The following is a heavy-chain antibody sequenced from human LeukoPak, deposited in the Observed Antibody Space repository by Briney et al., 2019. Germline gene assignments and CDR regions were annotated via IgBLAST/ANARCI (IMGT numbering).Heavy chain of an antibody. Sequence: PGRSLRLSCAASGFTFSSYAMHWVRQAPGKGLEWVAVISYDGSNKYYADSVKGRFTISRDNSKNTLYLQMNSLRAEDTAVYYCARNRGYSYGLNYWGQGTLVTVSS. CDR1: GFTFSSYA. CDR2: ISYDGSNK. D-gene: IGHD5-18*01. CDR3: ARNRGYSYGLNY. V-gene: IGHV3-30-3*01. J-gene: IGHJ4*02.